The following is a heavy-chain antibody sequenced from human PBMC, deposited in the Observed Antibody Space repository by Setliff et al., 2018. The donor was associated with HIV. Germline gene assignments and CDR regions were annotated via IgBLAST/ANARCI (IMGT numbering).Heavy chain of an antibody. D-gene: IGHD3-22*01. CDR1: GDSISSNNW. CDR2: IYHGGST. CDR3: ARSSTPDTRAYYPDY. J-gene: IGHJ4*02. V-gene: IGHV4-4*02. Sequence: SETLSLTCAVSGDSISSNNWWSWVRQPPGKGLEWIGEIYHGGSTNYNSSLKSRVTISVDKSKNQFSLKLTSVTAADTAVYYCARSSTPDTRAYYPDYWGQGTLVTVSS.